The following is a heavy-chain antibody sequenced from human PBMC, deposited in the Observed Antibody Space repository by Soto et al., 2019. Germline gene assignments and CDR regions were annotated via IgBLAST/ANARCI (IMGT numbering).Heavy chain of an antibody. V-gene: IGHV4-34*01. Sequence: SETLSLTCAVSGGSFRGYFWSWIRQSPDKGLEWIGEINDSGSTYYNPSFKSRLTISVDTAKGQISLTLTSGTAAESAVYYCQGGDVWGQGTRVTVSS. CDR3: QGGDV. D-gene: IGHD2-21*02. CDR1: GGSFRGYF. CDR2: INDSGST. J-gene: IGHJ4*02.